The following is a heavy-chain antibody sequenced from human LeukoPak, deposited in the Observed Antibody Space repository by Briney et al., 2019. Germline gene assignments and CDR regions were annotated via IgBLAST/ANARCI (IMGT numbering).Heavy chain of an antibody. Sequence: GGSLRLSCAASGITFSSYSMNWVRQVPGKGLEWVSYISSSSSTIYYADSVKGRFTISRDNAKNSLYLQMNSLRAEDTAVYYCARSHGGSSGWYNPTSYNYMDVWGKGTTVTISS. V-gene: IGHV3-48*01. CDR3: ARSHGGSSGWYNPTSYNYMDV. J-gene: IGHJ6*03. D-gene: IGHD6-19*01. CDR1: GITFSSYS. CDR2: ISSSSSTI.